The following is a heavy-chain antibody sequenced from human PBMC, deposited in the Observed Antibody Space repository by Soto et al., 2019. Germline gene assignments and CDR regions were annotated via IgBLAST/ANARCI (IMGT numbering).Heavy chain of an antibody. J-gene: IGHJ6*02. D-gene: IGHD6-13*01. CDR1: GFTFSSYW. Sequence: GGSLRLSCAASGFTFSSYWMSWVRQAPGKGLEWVANVKQDGSEKYYVDSVKGRFTISRDNAKNSLYLQMNSLRAEDTAVYYCARDRGRAAADIGLFYYYYGMDVWGQGTTVTVSS. CDR3: ARDRGRAAADIGLFYYYYGMDV. V-gene: IGHV3-7*03. CDR2: VKQDGSEK.